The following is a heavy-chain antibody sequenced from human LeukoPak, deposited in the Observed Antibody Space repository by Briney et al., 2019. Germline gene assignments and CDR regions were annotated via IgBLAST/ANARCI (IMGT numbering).Heavy chain of an antibody. D-gene: IGHD2-2*01. CDR3: AREVDAAAAYNWFDP. J-gene: IGHJ5*02. CDR1: GGSISSSSYY. V-gene: IGHV4-39*07. CDR2: IYYSGST. Sequence: PSETLSLTCTVSGGSISSSSYYWGWIRQPPGKGLEWIASIYYSGSTYCNPSLKSRVTISVDTSKNQFSLRLSSVTAADTAVYYCAREVDAAAAYNWFDPWGQGTLVTVSS.